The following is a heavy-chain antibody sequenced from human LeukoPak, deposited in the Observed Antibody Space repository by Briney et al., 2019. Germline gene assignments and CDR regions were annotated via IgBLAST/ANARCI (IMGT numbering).Heavy chain of an antibody. CDR1: GFTFSSYS. J-gene: IGHJ4*02. CDR3: ARGHPDGYFDY. Sequence: GSLRLSCAASGFTFSSYSMNWVRQAPGKGLEWVSSISSSSSSYIYYADSVKGRFTISRDNAKNSLYLQMNSLRAEDTAVYYCARGHPDGYFDYWGQGTLVTVSS. CDR2: ISSSSSSYI. V-gene: IGHV3-21*01.